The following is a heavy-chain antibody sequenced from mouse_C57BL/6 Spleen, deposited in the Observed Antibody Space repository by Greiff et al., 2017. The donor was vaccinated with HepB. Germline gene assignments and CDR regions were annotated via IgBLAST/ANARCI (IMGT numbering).Heavy chain of an antibody. CDR2: IDPENGDT. CDR1: GFNIKDDY. D-gene: IGHD1-1*01. Sequence: EVKLMESGAELVRPGASVKLSCTASGFNIKDDYMHWVKQRPEQGLEWIGWIDPENGDTEYASKFQGKATITADTSSNTAYLQLSSLTSEDTAVYYCYLFQGYWGQGTTLTVSS. J-gene: IGHJ2*01. CDR3: YLFQGY. V-gene: IGHV14-4*01.